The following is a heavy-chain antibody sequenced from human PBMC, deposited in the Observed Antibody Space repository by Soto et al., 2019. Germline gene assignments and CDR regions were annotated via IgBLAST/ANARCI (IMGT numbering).Heavy chain of an antibody. D-gene: IGHD4-17*01. V-gene: IGHV6-1*01. CDR1: GDSVSSTSAA. CDR2: TYYRSKWYN. Sequence: SQTLSLTCAISGDSVSSTSAAWNWIRQSPSRGLEWLGRTYYRSKWYNDYSVSVKSRITINPDTSKNQFSLQLNSVTPEDTAVYYCARDSGYGDYVVVLDYYYGMDVWGQGTTVTVSS. J-gene: IGHJ6*02. CDR3: ARDSGYGDYVVVLDYYYGMDV.